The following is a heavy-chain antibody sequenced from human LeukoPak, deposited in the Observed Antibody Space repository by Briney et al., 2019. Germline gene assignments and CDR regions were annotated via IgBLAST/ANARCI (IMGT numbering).Heavy chain of an antibody. V-gene: IGHV3-74*01. CDR1: GFTFSNYW. J-gene: IGHJ6*02. CDR3: ARDRSYGMDV. CDR2: INTDGRST. Sequence: PGGSLRLSCAASGFTFSNYWMHWVRQAPGKGLVWVSRINTDGRSTDYADSVKGRFTISRDNAKNTLYLQMNSLRAEDTAVYYCARDRSYGMDVWGQGTTVTVSS.